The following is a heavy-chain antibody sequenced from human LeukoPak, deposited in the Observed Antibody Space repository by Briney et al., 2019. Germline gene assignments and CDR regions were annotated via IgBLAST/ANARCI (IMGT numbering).Heavy chain of an antibody. D-gene: IGHD3-22*01. CDR2: IYYSGST. J-gene: IGHJ4*02. CDR3: ARVGYDSSGYLAIDY. Sequence: SETLSLTCTVSGGSISSGDYYWSWIRQPPGKGLEWIGYIYYSGSTYYNPSLKSRVTISVDTSKNQFSLKLSSVTAADTAVYYCARVGYDSSGYLAIDYWGQGTLVTVSS. CDR1: GGSISSGDYY. V-gene: IGHV4-30-4*01.